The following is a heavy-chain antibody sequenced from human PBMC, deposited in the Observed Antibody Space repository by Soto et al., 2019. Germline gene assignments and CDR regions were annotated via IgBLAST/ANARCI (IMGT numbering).Heavy chain of an antibody. V-gene: IGHV3-23*01. D-gene: IGHD2-15*01. J-gene: IGHJ4*02. CDR2: ISGSGDAT. Sequence: PGGSLRLSCAASGFTLSSYAMSWVRQAPGKGLEWVSVISGSGDATYYADSVRGRLTISRDNSMNTLYLDMYSLRAEDTAVYFCAKAQEASGNVNSYFDTWGQGTLVT. CDR3: AKAQEASGNVNSYFDT. CDR1: GFTLSSYA.